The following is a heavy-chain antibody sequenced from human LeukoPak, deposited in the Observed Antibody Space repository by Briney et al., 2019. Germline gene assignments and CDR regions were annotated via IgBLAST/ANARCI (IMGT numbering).Heavy chain of an antibody. CDR2: INPSGSST. Sequence: ASVKVSCKASGYSFTSHYMHWVRQAPGQGLEWLGLINPSGSSTLYAQKFQGRITMTRDMSTTTYYMELSSLTYDDTAVYYCARDNSVGDVAWWFDPWGQGTLVTVSS. J-gene: IGHJ5*02. CDR3: ARDNSVGDVAWWFDP. V-gene: IGHV1-46*01. CDR1: GYSFTSHY. D-gene: IGHD1-26*01.